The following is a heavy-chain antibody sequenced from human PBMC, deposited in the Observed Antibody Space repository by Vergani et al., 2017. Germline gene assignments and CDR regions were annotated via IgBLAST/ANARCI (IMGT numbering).Heavy chain of an antibody. D-gene: IGHD6-19*01. J-gene: IGHJ4*02. V-gene: IGHV2-5*01. CDR1: GFSLTTGGEG. Sequence: QITLRESGPTLVKPTQTLTLTCTFSGFSLTTGGEGVGWIRQPPGRALEWLAFVYWNDDERYSPSLKSRVTITKDTSKNEVILTMTNMDPVDTATFYCAHIGGSGWSPADYWGQGTLVTVSS. CDR3: AHIGGSGWSPADY. CDR2: VYWNDDE.